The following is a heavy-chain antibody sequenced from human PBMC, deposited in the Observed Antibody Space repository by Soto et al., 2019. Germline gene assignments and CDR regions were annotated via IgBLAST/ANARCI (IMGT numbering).Heavy chain of an antibody. V-gene: IGHV4-31*03. Sequence: QVQLQESGPGLVKPSQTLSLTCTVSGGSISSGGYYWSWIRQHPGKGLEWIGYIYYSGSTYYNPSLKRRVTXXVXTSXNQFSLKLSSVTAADTAVYYCARGDCSGGSCYCDYWGQGTLVTVSS. D-gene: IGHD2-15*01. J-gene: IGHJ4*02. CDR3: ARGDCSGGSCYCDY. CDR1: GGSISSGGYY. CDR2: IYYSGST.